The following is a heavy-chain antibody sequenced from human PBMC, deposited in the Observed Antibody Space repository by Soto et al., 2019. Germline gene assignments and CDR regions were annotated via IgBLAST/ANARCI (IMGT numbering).Heavy chain of an antibody. CDR1: GGPISSGGYY. CDR3: ASGIGYCSGGSCYPPPFDP. V-gene: IGHV4-31*03. D-gene: IGHD2-15*01. CDR2: IYYSGST. J-gene: IGHJ5*02. Sequence: PSETLSLTCTVSGGPISSGGYYWSWIRQHPGKGLEWIGYIYYSGSTYYNPSLKSRVTISVDTSKNQFSLKLSSVTAADTAVYYCASGIGYCSGGSCYPPPFDPWGQGTLVTVSS.